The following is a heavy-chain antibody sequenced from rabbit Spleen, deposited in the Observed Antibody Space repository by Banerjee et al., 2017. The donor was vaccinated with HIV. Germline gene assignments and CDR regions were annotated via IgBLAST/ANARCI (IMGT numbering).Heavy chain of an antibody. Sequence: QEQLVESGGGLVQPEGSLTLTCTASGFSFSSNYYMCWVRQAPGKGLEWTGYIDPVFGNTYYASWVNGRFTISSDNAQNTVDLQMNSLTAADTATYFCARDLDGVIGWNFGWWGQGTLVTVS. CDR1: GFSFSSNYY. V-gene: IGHV1S43*01. D-gene: IGHD4-1*01. CDR2: IDPVFGNT. J-gene: IGHJ3*01. CDR3: ARDLDGVIGWNFGW.